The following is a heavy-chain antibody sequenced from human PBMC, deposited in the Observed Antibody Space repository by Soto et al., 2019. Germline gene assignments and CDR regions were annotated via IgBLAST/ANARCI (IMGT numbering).Heavy chain of an antibody. V-gene: IGHV3-7*05. CDR3: ASQRIYYAMDV. J-gene: IGHJ6*02. D-gene: IGHD1-1*01. CDR2: MNQNGGEI. Sequence: EVQLVESGGGLVQPGGSLRLSCTVSGFTFGDFWMTWVRQAPGKGLEWVANMNQNGGEIYYADSVRGRFVISRDNAKNSLFLQMTSLSAEGTALYYCASQRIYYAMDVWGQGTTVTVSS. CDR1: GFTFGDFW.